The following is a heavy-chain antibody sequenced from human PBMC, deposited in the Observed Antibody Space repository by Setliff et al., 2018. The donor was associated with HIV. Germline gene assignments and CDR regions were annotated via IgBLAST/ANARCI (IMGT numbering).Heavy chain of an antibody. J-gene: IGHJ5*01. CDR3: ARGGAVSADFDS. Sequence: SETLSLTCTVSGGSIRTGAYYWGWIRQPPGKGLEWIGSIYYDGRTFYKPSLKSRLTTSVDTSKNQFSLSLNSVTAADTAVYFCARGGAVSADFDSWGQGTLVTVS. CDR2: IYYDGRT. CDR1: GGSIRTGAYY. V-gene: IGHV4-39*07. D-gene: IGHD3-16*01.